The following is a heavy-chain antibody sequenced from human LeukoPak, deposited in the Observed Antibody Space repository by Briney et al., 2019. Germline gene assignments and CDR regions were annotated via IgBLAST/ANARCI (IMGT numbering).Heavy chain of an antibody. D-gene: IGHD3-10*01. CDR2: FFYTGNT. V-gene: IGHV4-59*12. CDR3: ARGQRYYSTDAFNI. Sequence: GSLRLSCAASGFTFSSYWMHWVRQAPGKGLEWIGYFFYTGNTYYNPSLKSRVAIPVDTSKSQFFLKLNSVTAADTAVYYCARGQRYYSTDAFNIWGQGAMVTVSS. CDR1: GFTFSSYW. J-gene: IGHJ3*02.